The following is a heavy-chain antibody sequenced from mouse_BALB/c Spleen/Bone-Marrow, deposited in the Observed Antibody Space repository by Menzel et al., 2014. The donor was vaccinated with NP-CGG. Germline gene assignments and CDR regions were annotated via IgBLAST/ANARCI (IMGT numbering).Heavy chain of an antibody. CDR3: TREGDSPFAY. D-gene: IGHD2-13*01. V-gene: IGHV1S81*02. CDR2: INPSNGGT. Sequence: VQLQQSGAELVKPGASVKLSCKASGYTFTSYYMYWVKQRPGQGLEWIGEINPSNGGTNFNEKLKSKATLTVDESSSTAYMQLSSLTSEDSAVYYCTREGDSPFAYWGQGTLVTVSA. J-gene: IGHJ3*01. CDR1: GYTFTSYY.